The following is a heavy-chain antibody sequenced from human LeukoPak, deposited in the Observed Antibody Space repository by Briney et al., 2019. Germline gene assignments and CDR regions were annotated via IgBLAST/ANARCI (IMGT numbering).Heavy chain of an antibody. CDR3: ARLIAGDFDY. CDR2: IYYSGST. J-gene: IGHJ4*02. CDR1: GGSISSYY. V-gene: IGHV4-59*01. D-gene: IGHD2-21*01. Sequence: PSETLSLTCTVSGGSISSYYWSWIRQPPGKGLEWIGYIYYSGSTNYNPSLKSRVTISVDMSKNQFSLKLSSVTAADTAVYYCARLIAGDFDYWGQGTLVTVSS.